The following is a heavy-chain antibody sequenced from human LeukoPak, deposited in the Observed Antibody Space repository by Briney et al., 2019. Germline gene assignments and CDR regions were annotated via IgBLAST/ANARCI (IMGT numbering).Heavy chain of an antibody. J-gene: IGHJ4*02. CDR2: IYYSGTT. V-gene: IGHV4-31*03. CDR3: ARAGYYYDSSKYPLDY. CDR1: GGSISSGGYH. Sequence: SQTLSLTCTVSGGSISSGGYHWSWIRQHPGKGLEWIGYIYYSGTTSYNPSLKSRVTMSVDTSKNQFSLKLSSVTAADTAVYYCARAGYYYDSSKYPLDYWGQGTLVTVSS. D-gene: IGHD3-22*01.